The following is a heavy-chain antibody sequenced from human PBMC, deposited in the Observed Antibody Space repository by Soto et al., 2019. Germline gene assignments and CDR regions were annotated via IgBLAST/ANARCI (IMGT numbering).Heavy chain of an antibody. CDR1: GGSISSYY. CDR3: ARDLARYSSSPSYYYGMDV. CDR2: IYYSGIT. Sequence: SETLSLTCTVSGGSISSYYWSWIRQPPGKGLEWIGYIYYSGITNYNPSLKSRVTISVDTSKNQFSLKLSSVTAADTAVYYCARDLARYSSSPSYYYGMDVWGQGPTVTV. D-gene: IGHD6-6*01. J-gene: IGHJ6*02. V-gene: IGHV4-59*01.